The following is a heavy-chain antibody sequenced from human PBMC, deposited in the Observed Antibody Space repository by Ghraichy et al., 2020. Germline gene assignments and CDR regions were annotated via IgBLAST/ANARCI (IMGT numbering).Heavy chain of an antibody. Sequence: SVKVSCKASGGTFNTYISWVRQAAAQQLEWLGGIIPVSDEADYAQKFQGRVASTADKSTTTAYMELSSRRHEDTAVYYCAKSRYSTSSRSEFDTWGQGTQGTVSS. CDR3: AKSRYSTSSRSEFDT. D-gene: IGHD6-6*01. V-gene: IGHV1-69*06. CDR1: GGTFNTY. CDR2: IIPVSDEA. J-gene: IGHJ5*02.